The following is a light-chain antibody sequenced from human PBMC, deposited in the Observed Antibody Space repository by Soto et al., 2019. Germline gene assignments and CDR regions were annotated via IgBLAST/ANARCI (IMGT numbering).Light chain of an antibody. V-gene: IGKV3-11*01. CDR2: DAS. CDR3: QERSNWPT. CDR1: QSVSSY. Sequence: EIVLTQSPATLSLSPGERATLSCRASQSVSSYLAWYQQKPGQAPRLLIYDASNRATGIPARFSGSGSGTDFTLTISRLEPEDFAVYYCQERSNWPTFGGGPKVEIK. J-gene: IGKJ4*01.